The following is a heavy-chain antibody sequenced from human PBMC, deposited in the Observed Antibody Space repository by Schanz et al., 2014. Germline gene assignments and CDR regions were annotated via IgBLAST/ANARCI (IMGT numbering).Heavy chain of an antibody. V-gene: IGHV3-33*01. CDR2: LWHDGSKK. CDR3: ARSGGSVFDY. D-gene: IGHD6-25*01. Sequence: VQLVQSGGGLVQPGRSLRLSCVASGFTFSSYDVFWVRQAPGKGLEWVAILWHDGSKKYYADSVKGRFTVSRDNAENALYLQMNSLRAEDTAVYYCARSGGSVFDYWAQGTLVTVSS. J-gene: IGHJ4*02. CDR1: GFTFSSYD.